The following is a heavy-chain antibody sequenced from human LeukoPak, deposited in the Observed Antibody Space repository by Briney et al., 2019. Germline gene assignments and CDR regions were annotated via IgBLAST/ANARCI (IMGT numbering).Heavy chain of an antibody. Sequence: ASVKVSCKTSGYTFTSYGLSWVRQAPGQGFEWMGWISGYDGNTSHAQKFQGRVIMTTDTSTNTISVELRSLRSDDTAIYYCARDRRGYYAPSDHYYDGTYSLDYWGQGTQVTVSS. J-gene: IGHJ4*02. D-gene: IGHD3-22*01. V-gene: IGHV1-18*01. CDR3: ARDRRGYYAPSDHYYDGTYSLDY. CDR1: GYTFTSYG. CDR2: ISGYDGNT.